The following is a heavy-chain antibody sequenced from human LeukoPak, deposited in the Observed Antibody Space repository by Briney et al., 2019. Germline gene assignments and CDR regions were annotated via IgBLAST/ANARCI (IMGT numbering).Heavy chain of an antibody. Sequence: ASVKVSCKASGHIYTSYGINWVRQAPGQGLEWMEWISAYNGNTKYAQKLQGRVTMTTDTSTSTAHMELRSLRTDDTAVYYCTRGPEWFGVNVDYWGQGTLVTVSS. J-gene: IGHJ4*02. CDR3: TRGPEWFGVNVDY. CDR1: GHIYTSYG. D-gene: IGHD3-10*01. V-gene: IGHV1-18*01. CDR2: ISAYNGNT.